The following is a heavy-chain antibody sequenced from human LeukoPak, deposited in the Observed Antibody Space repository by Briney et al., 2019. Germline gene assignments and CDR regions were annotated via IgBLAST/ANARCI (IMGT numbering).Heavy chain of an antibody. J-gene: IGHJ6*03. CDR3: AAGITMVRGVQYYYYYMDV. CDR1: GGSISSSSYY. V-gene: IGHV4-39*07. D-gene: IGHD3-10*01. Sequence: SETLSLTCTVSGGSISSSSYYWGWIRQPPGKGLEWIGEINHSGSTNYNPSLKSRVTISVDTSKNQFSLKLSSVTAADTAVYYCAAGITMVRGVQYYYYYMDVWGKGTTVTVSS. CDR2: INHSGST.